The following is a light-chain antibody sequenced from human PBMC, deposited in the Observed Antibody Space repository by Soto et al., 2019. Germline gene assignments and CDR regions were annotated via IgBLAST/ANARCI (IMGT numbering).Light chain of an antibody. Sequence: EIVLTQSPATLSLSPGERATLSCRASQSLSSYLAWYQQKRGQAPRLLIYDASKRATGIPARFSGSGPGTDFSHGISSLEAEDFAVYYFQQRSDWPLIFGGRTQVEPK. CDR1: QSLSSY. V-gene: IGKV3-11*01. CDR2: DAS. J-gene: IGKJ4*01. CDR3: QQRSDWPLI.